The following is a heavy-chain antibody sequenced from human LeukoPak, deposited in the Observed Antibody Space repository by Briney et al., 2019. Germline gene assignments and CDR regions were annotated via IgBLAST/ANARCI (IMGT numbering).Heavy chain of an antibody. J-gene: IGHJ6*03. Sequence: SGTLSLTCAVYGGSFSGYYWSWIRQPPGKGLEWIGEINHSGSTNYNPSLKSRVTISVDTSKNQFSLKLSSVTAADTAVYYCASVEEGYSNPYYYYMDVWGKGTTVTVSS. V-gene: IGHV4-34*01. D-gene: IGHD4-11*01. CDR1: GGSFSGYY. CDR3: ASVEEGYSNPYYYYMDV. CDR2: INHSGST.